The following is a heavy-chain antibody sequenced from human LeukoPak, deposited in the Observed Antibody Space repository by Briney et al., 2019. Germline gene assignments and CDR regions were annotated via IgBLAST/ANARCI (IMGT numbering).Heavy chain of an antibody. J-gene: IGHJ5*02. CDR3: AREGNRGYSEYDSGWFDP. V-gene: IGHV4-34*01. D-gene: IGHD5-12*01. CDR2: INHSGST. CDR1: GGSFSGYY. Sequence: SETLSLTCAVYGGSFSGYYWSWIRQPPGKGLEWIGEINHSGSTNYNPSLKSRVTISVDTSKNQFSLKLSSVTAADTAVYYCAREGNRGYSEYDSGWFDPWGQGTLVTVSS.